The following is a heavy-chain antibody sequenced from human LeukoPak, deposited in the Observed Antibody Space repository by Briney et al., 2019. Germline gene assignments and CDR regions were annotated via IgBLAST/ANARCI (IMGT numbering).Heavy chain of an antibody. CDR3: AKEHPPLGPEAD. Sequence: GGSLRLSCAASGFTFSSYGMHWVRQAPGKGLEWVAFIRYDGSNKYYADSVKGRFTISRDNSKSTLYLQMNSLRAEDTAVYYCAKEHPPLGPEADWGQGTLVTVSS. CDR2: IRYDGSNK. CDR1: GFTFSSYG. J-gene: IGHJ4*02. V-gene: IGHV3-30*02. D-gene: IGHD1-14*01.